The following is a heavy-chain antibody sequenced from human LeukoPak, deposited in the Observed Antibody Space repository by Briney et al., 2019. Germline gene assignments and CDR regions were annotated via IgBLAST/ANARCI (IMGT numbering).Heavy chain of an antibody. J-gene: IGHJ4*02. CDR3: ARTPQWLAVFDY. D-gene: IGHD6-19*01. CDR1: GGSISSGNYY. V-gene: IGHV4-61*02. CDR2: ISTSGST. Sequence: SQTLSLTCTVSGGSISSGNYYWTWIRQPAGKGLEWIGRISTSGSTNYNPSFKSRVTISVDTSKNQFSLKLSSVTAADTAVYYCARTPQWLAVFDYWGQGTLVTVSS.